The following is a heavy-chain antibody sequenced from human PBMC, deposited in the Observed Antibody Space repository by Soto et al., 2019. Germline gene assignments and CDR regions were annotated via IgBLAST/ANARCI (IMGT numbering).Heavy chain of an antibody. J-gene: IGHJ4*02. CDR3: ASGHDAYKVRY. D-gene: IGHD1-1*01. Sequence: QVQLQESGPGLVKPSQTLSLTCTVSGGSISSGGTGSYWTWIRQLPGKGLEWIGYIYYTGNTYYNPSIKSRPTISIDTSENQFSLKLTSVTAADPAVYFCASGHDAYKVRYWGQGTLVTVSS. CDR1: GGSISSGGTGSY. CDR2: IYYTGNT. V-gene: IGHV4-31*03.